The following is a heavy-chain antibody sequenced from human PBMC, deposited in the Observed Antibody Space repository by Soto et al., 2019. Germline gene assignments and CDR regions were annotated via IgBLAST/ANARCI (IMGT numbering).Heavy chain of an antibody. CDR1: GGTFSSYA. J-gene: IGHJ1*01. V-gene: IGHV1-69*12. Sequence: QVQLVQSGAEVKKPGSSVKVSCKASGGTFSSYAISWVRQAPGQGLEWMGGIIPIFGTANYAQKFQGRVTITADESTCTAYMELSSRRAEDTAVYYCARWSDYGDYVALVPGGYFQRWGQGTLVTVSS. D-gene: IGHD4-17*01. CDR2: IIPIFGTA. CDR3: ARWSDYGDYVALVPGGYFQR.